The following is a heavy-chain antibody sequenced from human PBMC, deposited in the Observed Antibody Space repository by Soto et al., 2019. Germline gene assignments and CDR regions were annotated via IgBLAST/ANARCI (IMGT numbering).Heavy chain of an antibody. D-gene: IGHD3-16*01. Sequence: PWETLYITCTVSGGSISSGDYYWSWIRQPAVEGMEWIGYIYYTGSSYYNPPLKSRVTVSTDTSKNQLPLSLRFVTDADTDVYDCVREGYSYDYSDFDYWGQGTMVTVSS. CDR3: VREGYSYDYSDFDY. V-gene: IGHV4-30-4*01. CDR1: GGSISSGDYY. J-gene: IGHJ4*01. CDR2: IYYTGSS.